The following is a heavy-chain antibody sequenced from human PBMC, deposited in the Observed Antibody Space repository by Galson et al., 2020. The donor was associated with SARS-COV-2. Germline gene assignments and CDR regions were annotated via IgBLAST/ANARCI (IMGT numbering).Heavy chain of an antibody. J-gene: IGHJ4*02. V-gene: IGHV4-39*01. Sequence: SETLSLTCTVSGGSISSSSYYWGWIRQPPGKGLEWIGSIYYSGSTYYNPSLKSRVTISVDTSKNQFSLQLSSVTAADTAVYYFARQPASGIVGATRFDYWGQGTLVTVSS. D-gene: IGHD1-26*01. CDR3: ARQPASGIVGATRFDY. CDR2: IYYSGST. CDR1: GGSISSSSYY.